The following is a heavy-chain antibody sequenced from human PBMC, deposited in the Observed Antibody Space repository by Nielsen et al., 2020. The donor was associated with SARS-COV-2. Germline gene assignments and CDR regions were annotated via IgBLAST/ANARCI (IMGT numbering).Heavy chain of an antibody. CDR2: ISGDGGST. CDR1: GFTFSDYY. Sequence: GESLKISCAASGFTFSDYYMSWIRQAPGKGLEWVSLISGDGGSTYYADSVKGRFTISRDNSKNSLYLQMNSLRTEDTALYYCAKDIDDCSSTSCYLYYYYGMDVWGQGTTVTVSS. V-gene: IGHV3-43*02. J-gene: IGHJ6*02. CDR3: AKDIDDCSSTSCYLYYYYGMDV. D-gene: IGHD2-2*01.